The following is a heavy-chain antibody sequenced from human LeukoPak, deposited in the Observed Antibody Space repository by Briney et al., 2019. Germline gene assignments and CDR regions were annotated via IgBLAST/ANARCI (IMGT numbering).Heavy chain of an antibody. CDR1: GGSISSGSYY. Sequence: SETQSLTCTVSGGSISSGSYYWSWIRQPAGKGLEWIGRIYTSGSTNYNPSLESRVTISVDTSKNQFSLKLSSVTAADTAVYYCARDYGDYVGGFDYWGQGTLVTVSS. CDR2: IYTSGST. D-gene: IGHD4-17*01. J-gene: IGHJ4*02. CDR3: ARDYGDYVGGFDY. V-gene: IGHV4-61*02.